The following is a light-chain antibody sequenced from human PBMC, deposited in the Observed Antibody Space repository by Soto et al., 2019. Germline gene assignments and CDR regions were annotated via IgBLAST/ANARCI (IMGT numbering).Light chain of an antibody. CDR2: SSN. CDR3: AAWDRRVNVYV. Sequence: QSVLTQPPSASATPGQRVTISCSGSSSNIGSNTVNWYQHLPGTAPKLLIYSSNQRPSGVPDRFSGSKSGTSASLAISGLQSEDEADYYFAAWDRRVNVYVFGGVTKLTVL. CDR1: SSNIGSNT. J-gene: IGLJ2*01. V-gene: IGLV1-44*01.